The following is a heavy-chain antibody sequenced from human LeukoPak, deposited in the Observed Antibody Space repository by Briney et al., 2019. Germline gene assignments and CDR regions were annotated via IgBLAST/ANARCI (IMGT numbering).Heavy chain of an antibody. CDR2: ISHDGRNK. J-gene: IGHJ4*02. CDR1: GFTFCSYT. V-gene: IGHV3-30*04. CDR3: ARGSHQDYFGSMTYLFDY. Sequence: GRSLRLSCAASGFTFCSYTIHWVRQAPGKGLEWVTLISHDGRNKNYADSVKGRFTISRDNSKKTLYLEVNSLRPEDTAVYYCARGSHQDYFGSMTYLFDYWGQGMLVTVSS. D-gene: IGHD3-10*01.